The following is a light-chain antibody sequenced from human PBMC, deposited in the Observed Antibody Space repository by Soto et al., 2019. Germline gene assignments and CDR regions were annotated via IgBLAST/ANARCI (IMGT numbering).Light chain of an antibody. J-gene: IGKJ3*01. Sequence: EIVLTQSPGTLSLSPGERATLSCRASQSVSSSYLAWYQQKPGQAPRLLIYGASSRATGIPDRFSGSGSGTDFTLTISRREPEDFAVYDCQQYGSSPRFTVGPGTKVDIK. CDR3: QQYGSSPRFT. CDR2: GAS. V-gene: IGKV3-20*01. CDR1: QSVSSSY.